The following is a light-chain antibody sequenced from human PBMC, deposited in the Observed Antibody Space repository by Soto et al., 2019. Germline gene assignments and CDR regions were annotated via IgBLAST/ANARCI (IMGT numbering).Light chain of an antibody. Sequence: EIVLTQSPGTLSLSPGERATLSCRASQSVSSGYLAWYQQKGGQTPRLLIYETSTSAAGIPDRFSGSGSGTDFTLTISRLEPEDFAVYFCQQYNNWPPVTFGPGTKVDI. V-gene: IGKV3-20*01. CDR3: QQYNNWPPVT. J-gene: IGKJ3*01. CDR1: QSVSSGY. CDR2: ETS.